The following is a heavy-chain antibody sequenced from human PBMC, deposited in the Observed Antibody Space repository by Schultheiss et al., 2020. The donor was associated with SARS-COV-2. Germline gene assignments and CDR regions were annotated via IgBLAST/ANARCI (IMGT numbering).Heavy chain of an antibody. J-gene: IGHJ4*02. CDR3: ARHGNGFH. V-gene: IGHV4-34*01. D-gene: IGHD1-1*01. CDR1: GGSFSGYY. Sequence: SETLSLTCAVYGGSFSGYYWSWIRQSPGKGLEWIGSIYYSGSTYYNPSLKSRVTISVDTSKNQFSLKLSSVTAADTAVYYCARHGNGFHWGQGTLVTVSS. CDR2: IYYSGST.